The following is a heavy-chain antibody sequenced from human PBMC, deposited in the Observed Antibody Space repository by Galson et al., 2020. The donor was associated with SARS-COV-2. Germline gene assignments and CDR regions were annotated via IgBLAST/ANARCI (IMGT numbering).Heavy chain of an antibody. J-gene: IGHJ4*02. D-gene: IGHD7-27*01. CDR2: ISWSSDTI. CDR1: GFNFNDYT. V-gene: IGHV3-9*01. CDR3: TKDSAHWGYFDY. Sequence: GGSLRLSCAASGFNFNDYTMHWVRQVPGKGLEWVSGISWSSDTIGYADSVQGRFSISRDNAKNSLYLQMDSLREEDTALYYCTKDSAHWGYFDYWGQGTLVTVSS.